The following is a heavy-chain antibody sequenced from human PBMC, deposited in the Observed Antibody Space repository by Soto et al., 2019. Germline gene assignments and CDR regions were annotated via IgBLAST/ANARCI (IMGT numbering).Heavy chain of an antibody. Sequence: QVQLVQSGAEVKEPGSSVNVSCKTSGGTFGNTAVTWVRQVPGQGLEWIGGIVPLFGTANYAQKFRGRVMTTEDESTSTAYMDLSSLRSDDTAIYYCARDGDPGYSFWSGPLGGGRFDPWGQGTLVTVSS. CDR1: GGTFGNTA. D-gene: IGHD3-3*01. J-gene: IGHJ5*02. CDR2: IVPLFGTA. CDR3: ARDGDPGYSFWSGPLGGGRFDP. V-gene: IGHV1-69*12.